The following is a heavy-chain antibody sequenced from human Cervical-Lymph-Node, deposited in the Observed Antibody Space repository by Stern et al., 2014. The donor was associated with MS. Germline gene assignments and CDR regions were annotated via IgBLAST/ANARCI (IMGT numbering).Heavy chain of an antibody. CDR1: GYTFTDNY. J-gene: IGHJ4*02. V-gene: IGHV1-69-2*01. Sequence: EVQLVQSGAEVKKPGTTVKISCSVSGYTFTDNYLQWIQQAPGKGLQWVGLVDPENGETIYAKTFQGRVTITADTSTDTAYMELSSLTYEDTAIYYCVKAPYNWNYGGVYWGQGTLVTVSA. CDR2: VDPENGET. CDR3: VKAPYNWNYGGVY. D-gene: IGHD1-20*01.